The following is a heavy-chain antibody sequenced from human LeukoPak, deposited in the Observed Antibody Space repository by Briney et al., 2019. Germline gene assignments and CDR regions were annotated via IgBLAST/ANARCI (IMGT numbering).Heavy chain of an antibody. J-gene: IGHJ5*02. CDR1: GYTFTGYY. V-gene: IGHV1-2*02. D-gene: IGHD6-19*01. Sequence: ASVTVSCKASGYTFTGYYRHWVRQAPGQGLEWMGWIKPNSGGTNYAQKFQGRVTMTRDTSISTAYMELSRLRSDDTAVYYCAREGGDSSGWYFRGFDAGGQGTLVTVSA. CDR2: IKPNSGGT. CDR3: AREGGDSSGWYFRGFDA.